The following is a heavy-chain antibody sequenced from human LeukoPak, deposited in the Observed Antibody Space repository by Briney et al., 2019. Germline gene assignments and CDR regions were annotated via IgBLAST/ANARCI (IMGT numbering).Heavy chain of an antibody. D-gene: IGHD6-13*01. CDR1: GFTFSSYW. CDR3: IAAAGTGDYFDY. CDR2: IKQDGSEK. J-gene: IGHJ4*02. Sequence: PGGSLRLSCAASGFTFSSYWMSWVRQAPGKGLEWVANIKQDGSEKYYVDSVKGRFTISRDNAKNSLYLQMNSLRAEDTAVYYCIAAAGTGDYFDYWGQGTLVTVSS. V-gene: IGHV3-7*01.